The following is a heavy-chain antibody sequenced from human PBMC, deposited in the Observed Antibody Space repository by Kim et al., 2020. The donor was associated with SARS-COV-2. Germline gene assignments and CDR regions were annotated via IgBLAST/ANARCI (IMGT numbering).Heavy chain of an antibody. CDR2: ISGDGGRT. CDR1: GFTFDDYA. V-gene: IGHV3-43*02. CDR3: AKGYADTSLVFSDS. Sequence: GGSLRLSCAASGFTFDDYAMHWVRQVLGKGLEWVSLISGDGGRTYYADSVKGRFTISRDNSKSSLYLQMNSLRTEDTALYYCAKGYADTSLVFSDSWGQGTLVTVSS. J-gene: IGHJ4*02. D-gene: IGHD5-18*01.